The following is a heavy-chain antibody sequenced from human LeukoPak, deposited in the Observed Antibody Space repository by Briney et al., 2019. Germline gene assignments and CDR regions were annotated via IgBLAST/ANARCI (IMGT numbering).Heavy chain of an antibody. CDR3: ERSYGPIWQINWLDP. J-gene: IGHJ5*02. V-gene: IGHV4-38-2*02. CDR2: IYHSGST. Sequence: SETLSLTCTVSGYSISSGYYLGWIRQPPGKGLEWIGSIYHSGSTYYNPSLKSRVTMSVDMSKNHFSLNLSSVTAADTAVYYCERSYGPIWQINWLDPWGQGTLVTVSS. CDR1: GYSISSGYY. D-gene: IGHD3-10*01.